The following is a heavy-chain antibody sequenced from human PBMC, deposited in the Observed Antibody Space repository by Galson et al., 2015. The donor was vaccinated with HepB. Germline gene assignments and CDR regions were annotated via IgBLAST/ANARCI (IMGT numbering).Heavy chain of an antibody. CDR2: ISYDGSNK. Sequence: SLRLSCAASGFTFSSYGMHWVRQAPGKRLEWVAVISYDGSNKYYADSVKGRFTISRDNSKNTLYLQMNSLRAEDTAVYYCAKVPRYCSSTSCYEGYYYGMDVWGQGTTVTVSS. CDR1: GFTFSSYG. V-gene: IGHV3-30*18. J-gene: IGHJ6*02. CDR3: AKVPRYCSSTSCYEGYYYGMDV. D-gene: IGHD2-2*01.